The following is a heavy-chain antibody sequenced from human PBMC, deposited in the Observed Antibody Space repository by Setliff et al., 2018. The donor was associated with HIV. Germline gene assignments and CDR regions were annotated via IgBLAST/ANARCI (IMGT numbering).Heavy chain of an antibody. CDR2: INTGNDNT. V-gene: IGHV1-3*04. CDR3: ARRRGGYFDY. Sequence: ASVKVSCKASGYTFTSHVLHWVRQAPGQGLEWMGWINTGNDNTQYSQRFQGRVRFSKDTSATTAAMELSNLASEDTAVYYCARRRGGYFDYWGHGTRVTVS. CDR1: GYTFTSHV. D-gene: IGHD3-16*01. J-gene: IGHJ4*01.